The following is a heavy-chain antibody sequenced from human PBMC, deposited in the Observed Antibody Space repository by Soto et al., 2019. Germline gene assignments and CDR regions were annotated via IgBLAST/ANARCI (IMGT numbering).Heavy chain of an antibody. V-gene: IGHV4-31*03. CDR3: ARPGVTTSSLVYFLR. Sequence: TLSLTCTVSGGSITSGRYYWILTRQPPGKGLEWIGYIYYSGSTYYNPSLKSRVTISVDTSKNQFSLKLSSVTAADTAVYYCARPGVTTSSLVYFLRWHKGTL. D-gene: IGHD4-17*01. CDR1: GGSITSGRYY. J-gene: IGHJ1*01. CDR2: IYYSGST.